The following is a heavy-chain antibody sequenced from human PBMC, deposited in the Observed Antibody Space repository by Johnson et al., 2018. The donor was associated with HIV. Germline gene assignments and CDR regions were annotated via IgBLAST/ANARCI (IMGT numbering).Heavy chain of an antibody. D-gene: IGHD3-3*01. J-gene: IGHJ3*02. CDR1: GFAFSSYA. V-gene: IGHV3-30-3*01. CDR3: ARGRTQFLEGGAFDI. CDR2: ISYDGSNK. Sequence: QAQLVESGGGVVQPGRSLRLSCATSGFAFSSYAVHWVRQAPGKGLEWVVVISYDGSNKYFADSVKGRFTISRDNLNNTLYLQMNSLRTEDTAVYYCARGRTQFLEGGAFDIWGQGTMVSVSS.